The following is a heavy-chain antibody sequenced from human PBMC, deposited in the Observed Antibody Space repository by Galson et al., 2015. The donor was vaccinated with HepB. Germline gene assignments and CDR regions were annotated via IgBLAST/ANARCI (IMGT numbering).Heavy chain of an antibody. J-gene: IGHJ6*02. D-gene: IGHD2-2*01. V-gene: IGHV3-23*01. CDR3: AKDCSSTSCYVGYYYYYGMDV. Sequence: AISGSGGSTYYADSVKGRFTISRDNSKNTLYLQMNSLRAEDTAVYYCAKDCSSTSCYVGYYYYYGMDVWGQGTTVTVSS. CDR2: ISGSGGST.